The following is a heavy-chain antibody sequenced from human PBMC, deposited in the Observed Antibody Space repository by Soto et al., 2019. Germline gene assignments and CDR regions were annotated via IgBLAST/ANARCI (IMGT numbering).Heavy chain of an antibody. CDR2: ISAYNGNT. J-gene: IGHJ3*02. Sequence: ASVKVSCKASGYTFTSYGISWVRQAPGQGLEWMGWISAYNGNTNYAQKLQGRVTMTTDTSTSTAYMELRSLRSEDTAVYYCASGFYCSGSSCYNGDAFDIWGQGTMVTVSS. D-gene: IGHD2-15*01. CDR3: ASGFYCSGSSCYNGDAFDI. CDR1: GYTFTSYG. V-gene: IGHV1-18*01.